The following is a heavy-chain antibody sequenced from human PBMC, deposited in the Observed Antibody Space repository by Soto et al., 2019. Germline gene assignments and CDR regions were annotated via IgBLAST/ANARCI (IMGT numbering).Heavy chain of an antibody. CDR2: IYYSGST. V-gene: IGHV4-59*11. D-gene: IGHD1-26*01. J-gene: IGHJ4*02. CDR1: GGFISSHH. Sequence: TGSVAGGFISSHHLSWIPQPPGKGLEWIGSIYYSGSTDYNPSLKSRLTISVDTSKNQFSLKLSSVTAADTAVYYCARAIVGATRNYFDCWGQG. CDR3: ARAIVGATRNYFDC.